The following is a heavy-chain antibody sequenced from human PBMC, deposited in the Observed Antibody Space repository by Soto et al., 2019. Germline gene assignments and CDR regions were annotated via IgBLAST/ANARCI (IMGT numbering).Heavy chain of an antibody. CDR2: ISSSGGST. CDR3: AKAQGGSYFDY. V-gene: IGHV3-23*01. CDR1: GFTFISNA. J-gene: IGHJ4*02. Sequence: GGSLRLSCAASGFTFISNAMSWVRQATGKGLEWVSGISSSGGSTYYADSVKGRFTISRDNSKNMLYLQMNNLRAEYTAVYYCAKAQGGSYFDYWGQGTLVTVSS. D-gene: IGHD2-15*01.